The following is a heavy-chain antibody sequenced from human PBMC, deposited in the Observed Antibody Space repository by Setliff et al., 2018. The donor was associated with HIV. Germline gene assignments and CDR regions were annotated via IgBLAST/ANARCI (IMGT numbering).Heavy chain of an antibody. CDR1: GYSLSTYA. CDR2: IDSHNGNR. V-gene: IGHV1-18*01. Sequence: GASVKVSCKASGYSLSTYAISWVRQAPGQGLEWMGWIDSHNGNRNFAQKFRGRVTMTTDISTNTAYMEVRSLSFDDTAVYYCVRLTADRTNYYYYMDVWGKGTTVTVSS. D-gene: IGHD2-8*01. J-gene: IGHJ6*03. CDR3: VRLTADRTNYYYYMDV.